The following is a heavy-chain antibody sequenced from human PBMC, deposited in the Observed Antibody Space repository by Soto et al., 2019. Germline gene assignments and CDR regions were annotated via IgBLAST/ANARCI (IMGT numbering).Heavy chain of an antibody. Sequence: PGGSLRLSCAASGFTFSSYWMSWVRQARGKGLEWVANIKQDGSEKYYVDSVKGRFTISRDNAKNSLYLQMNSLRAEDTAVYYCARDPYSSGWSHFDYWGQGTLVTVSS. V-gene: IGHV3-7*01. D-gene: IGHD6-19*01. CDR1: GFTFSSYW. CDR3: ARDPYSSGWSHFDY. CDR2: IKQDGSEK. J-gene: IGHJ4*02.